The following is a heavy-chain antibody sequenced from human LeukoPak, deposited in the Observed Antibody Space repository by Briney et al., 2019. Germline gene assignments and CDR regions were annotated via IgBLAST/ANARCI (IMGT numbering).Heavy chain of an antibody. CDR1: GLTFDTYG. Sequence: GGSLRLSCTVSGLTFDTYGMSWVRQAPGKGLEWVSIVFGGGSTYYADSVKGRFTISRDISENTLYLQMNSLRAEDTAVYYCARDYAFDIWGQGTMVTVSS. V-gene: IGHV3-53*01. CDR3: ARDYAFDI. J-gene: IGHJ3*02. CDR2: VFGGGST.